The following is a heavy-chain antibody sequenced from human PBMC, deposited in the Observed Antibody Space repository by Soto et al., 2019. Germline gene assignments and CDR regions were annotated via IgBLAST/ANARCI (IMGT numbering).Heavy chain of an antibody. CDR3: ARQEYDFWSGWAPRSNFDY. V-gene: IGHV5-51*01. CDR1: GYSFTSYW. D-gene: IGHD3-3*01. J-gene: IGHJ4*02. CDR2: IYPGDSDT. Sequence: PGESLKISCKGSGYSFTSYWIGWVRQMPGKGLEWMGIIYPGDSDTRYSPSFQGQVTISADKSTSTAYLQWSSLKASDTAMYYCARQEYDFWSGWAPRSNFDYWGQGTLVTVSS.